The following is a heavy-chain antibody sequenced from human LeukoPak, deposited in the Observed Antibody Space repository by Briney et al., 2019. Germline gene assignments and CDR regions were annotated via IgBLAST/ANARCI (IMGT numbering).Heavy chain of an antibody. V-gene: IGHV3-23*01. J-gene: IGHJ4*02. CDR3: ARERRPDLGLDY. D-gene: IGHD1-14*01. CDR2: ISGSGGSK. CDR1: GFTFSSYA. Sequence: PGGSLRLSCAASGFTFSSYAMSWVRQAPGKGLEWVSGISGSGGSKYYADSVKGRFTISRDNSKNTLYLQMNSLRAEDTAVYYCARERRPDLGLDYWGQGTLVTVSS.